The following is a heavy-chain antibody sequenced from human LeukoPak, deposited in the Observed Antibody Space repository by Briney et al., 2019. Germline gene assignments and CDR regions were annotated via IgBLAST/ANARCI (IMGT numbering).Heavy chain of an antibody. CDR1: GFTFSSYG. D-gene: IGHD3-22*01. CDR3: AKDWGYDTSGWLHY. CDR2: IWYDGSNK. J-gene: IGHJ4*02. V-gene: IGHV3-33*06. Sequence: GRSLRLSCAASGFTFSSYGMHWVRQAPGKGLEWVAVIWYDGSNKYYADSVKGRFTISRDNSKNTLYLQMNSLRAEDMAVYYCAKDWGYDTSGWLHYWGEGTLVTVSS.